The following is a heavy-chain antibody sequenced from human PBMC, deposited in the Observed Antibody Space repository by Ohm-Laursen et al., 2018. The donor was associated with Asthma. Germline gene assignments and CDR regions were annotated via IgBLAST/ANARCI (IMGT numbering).Heavy chain of an antibody. V-gene: IGHV4-61*01. J-gene: IGHJ4*02. Sequence: SETLSLTCTVSGGSVSSGSYYWSWIRQPPGKGLEWIGYIYYSGSTNYNPSLKSRVTISVNTSKNRFSLKLSSVTAEDTAVYYCARDRSLDYWGQGTLVTVSS. CDR2: IYYSGST. CDR3: ARDRSLDY. CDR1: GGSVSSGSYY.